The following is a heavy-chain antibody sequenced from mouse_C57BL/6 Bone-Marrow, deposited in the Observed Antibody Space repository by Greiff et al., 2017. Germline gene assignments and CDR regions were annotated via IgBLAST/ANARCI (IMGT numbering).Heavy chain of an antibody. V-gene: IGHV5-9*01. CDR3: SRQVTTVLATKYFDV. CDR2: ISGGGGNT. J-gene: IGHJ1*03. CDR1: GFTFSSYT. Sequence: DVQLVESGGGLVKPGGSLKLSCAASGFTFSSYTMSWVRQTPGKRLQWVAAISGGGGNTYYPDSVKGRFTISRDNDKNILYLQMSSLRSEDTALYYCSRQVTTVLATKYFDVWGTGTTVTVSS. D-gene: IGHD1-1*01.